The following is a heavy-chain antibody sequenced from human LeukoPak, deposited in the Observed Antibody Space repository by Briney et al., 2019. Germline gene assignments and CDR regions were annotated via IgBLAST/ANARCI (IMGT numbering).Heavy chain of an antibody. CDR3: ARDRYRGIVATIPLVPFDY. Sequence: PGGSLRLSCAASGFTVSSNYMSWVRQAPGKGLEWVSVIYSGGSTYCADSVKGRFTIPRDNSKNTLYLQMNSLRAEDTAVYYCARDRYRGIVATIPLVPFDYWGQGTLVTVSS. J-gene: IGHJ4*02. CDR1: GFTVSSNY. D-gene: IGHD5-12*01. CDR2: IYSGGST. V-gene: IGHV3-66*01.